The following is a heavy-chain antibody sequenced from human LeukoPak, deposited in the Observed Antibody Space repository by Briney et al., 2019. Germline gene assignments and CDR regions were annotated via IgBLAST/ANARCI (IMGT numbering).Heavy chain of an antibody. V-gene: IGHV1-58*02. CDR3: ARDFGVGSHFDY. D-gene: IGHD3-3*01. J-gene: IGHJ4*02. Sequence: SVKVSCKASGFTFTSSAMQWVRQARGQRLEWIGWIVVGSGNTNYAQKFQERVTMTRDMSTSTVYMELSSLRSEDTAVYYCARDFGVGSHFDYWGQGTLVTVSS. CDR1: GFTFTSSA. CDR2: IVVGSGNT.